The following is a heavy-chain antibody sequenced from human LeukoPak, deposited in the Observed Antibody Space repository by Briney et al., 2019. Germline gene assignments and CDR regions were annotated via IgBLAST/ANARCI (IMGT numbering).Heavy chain of an antibody. V-gene: IGHV4-59*01. J-gene: IGHJ6*03. CDR2: IYYSGST. CDR1: GGSISSYY. D-gene: IGHD2-2*01. Sequence: SETLSLTCTVSGGSISSYYWSWIRQPPGKGLEWIGYIYYSGSTNYNPSLKSRVTISVDTSKNRFSLKLSSVTAADTAVYYCARSGDCSSTSCWFGNYYYYYMDVWGKGTTVTVSS. CDR3: ARSGDCSSTSCWFGNYYYYYMDV.